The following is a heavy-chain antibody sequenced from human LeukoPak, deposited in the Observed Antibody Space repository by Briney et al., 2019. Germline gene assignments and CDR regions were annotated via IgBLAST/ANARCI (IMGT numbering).Heavy chain of an antibody. CDR1: GFTFSSYW. J-gene: IGHJ4*02. CDR2: IKSDGSST. Sequence: GGSLRLSCAASGFTFSSYWMHWVCQAPGKGLVWVSSIKSDGSSTSYADSVKGRLTISRDNARNTLYLQMNSLRAEDTALYYCAKDRIAAAGIGRYFDYWGQGTLVTVSS. D-gene: IGHD6-13*01. CDR3: AKDRIAAAGIGRYFDY. V-gene: IGHV3-74*01.